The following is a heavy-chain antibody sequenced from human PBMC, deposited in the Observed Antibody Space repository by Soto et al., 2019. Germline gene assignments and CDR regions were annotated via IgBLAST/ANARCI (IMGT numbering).Heavy chain of an antibody. CDR1: GFTFSSYG. J-gene: IGHJ6*02. Sequence: PGGFLRLACAASGFTFSSYGMHWVRQAPGKGLEWVAVISYDGSNKYYADSVKGRFTISRDNSKNTLYLQMNSLRAEDTAVYYCAKAQKKQLTIFGVVINGTGMDVWGQGTTVTVSS. CDR2: ISYDGSNK. D-gene: IGHD3-3*01. V-gene: IGHV3-30*18. CDR3: AKAQKKQLTIFGVVINGTGMDV.